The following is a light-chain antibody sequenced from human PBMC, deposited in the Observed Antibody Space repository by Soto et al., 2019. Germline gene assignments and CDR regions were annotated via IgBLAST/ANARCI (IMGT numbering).Light chain of an antibody. CDR1: QGIIDY. CDR3: QKYNSAPRT. V-gene: IGKV1-27*01. Sequence: DIQMTQSPSSLSASVGDRVTITCRASQGIIDYLAWYQQKPGKAPKLLIYAASTLQSGVPSRFSGSGAGTDFTLTISSLPPEDAATYYCQKYNSAPRTFGQGTKVEIK. J-gene: IGKJ1*01. CDR2: AAS.